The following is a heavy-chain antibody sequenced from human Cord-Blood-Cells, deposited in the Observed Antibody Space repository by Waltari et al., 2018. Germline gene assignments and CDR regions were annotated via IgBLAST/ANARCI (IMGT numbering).Heavy chain of an antibody. CDR1: GYTFTDYY. Sequence: QVQLLQSGAEVKQPGASVKVSCKASGYTFTDYYMHWVRQDPGQGLEWMGWSNPNSGGTNYAQKFQGRVTMTRDTSISTAYMELSRLRSDDTAVYYCARVKRAVDAFDIWGQGTMVTVSS. D-gene: IGHD2-21*01. CDR3: ARVKRAVDAFDI. V-gene: IGHV1-2*02. J-gene: IGHJ3*02. CDR2: SNPNSGGT.